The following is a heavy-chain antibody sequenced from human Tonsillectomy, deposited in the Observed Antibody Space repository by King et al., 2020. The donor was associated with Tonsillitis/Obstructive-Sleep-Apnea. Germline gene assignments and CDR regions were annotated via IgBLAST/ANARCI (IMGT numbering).Heavy chain of an antibody. D-gene: IGHD3-10*01. Sequence: VQLVESGGGLVQPGGSLRLSCAASGFTFGGYWMSWVRQAPGKGLEWAANIKQDGSEKYYVDSVKGRFTISRDNAAYSLYLQMNSLRAEDTAVYYCATDPPGWGQGTLVTVSS. CDR1: GFTFGGYW. J-gene: IGHJ4*02. CDR3: ATDPPG. CDR2: IKQDGSEK. V-gene: IGHV3-7*03.